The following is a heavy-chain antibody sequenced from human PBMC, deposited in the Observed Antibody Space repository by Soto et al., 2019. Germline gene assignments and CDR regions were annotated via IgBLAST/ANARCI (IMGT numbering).Heavy chain of an antibody. V-gene: IGHV4-34*01. CDR3: ARGAYSSSWYAPSWFDP. CDR1: GGSFSGYY. Sequence: PSETLSLTCAVYGGSFSGYYWTWIRQPPGKGLEWIGEINHSGSTNYNPSLKSRVTISVDTSKNQFSLKLSSVTAADTAVYYCARGAYSSSWYAPSWFDPWGQGTLVTVSS. J-gene: IGHJ5*02. CDR2: INHSGST. D-gene: IGHD6-13*01.